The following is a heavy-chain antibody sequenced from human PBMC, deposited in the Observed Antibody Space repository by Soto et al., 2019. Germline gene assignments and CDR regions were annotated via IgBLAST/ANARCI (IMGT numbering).Heavy chain of an antibody. CDR1: GGTFSSYT. CDR2: IIPILGIA. CDR3: ARRLVVTANACGI. D-gene: IGHD2-21*02. V-gene: IGHV1-69*02. J-gene: IGHJ3*02. Sequence: QVQLVQSGAEVKKPGSSVKVSCKASGGTFSSYTISWVGQAPGQGLEWMGRIIPILGIANYAQKFQGRVTISADKSTSSDYMELSSLRTEATAVYYWARRLVVTANACGIWAQGTMVTVSS.